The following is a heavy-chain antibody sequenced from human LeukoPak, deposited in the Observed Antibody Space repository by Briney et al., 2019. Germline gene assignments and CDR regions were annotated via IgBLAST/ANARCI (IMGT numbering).Heavy chain of an antibody. J-gene: IGHJ4*02. D-gene: IGHD1-26*01. CDR3: ASRVPGGWAAVFDY. CDR2: VDYSGNT. CDR1: SGSVSSTNYY. V-gene: IGHV4-61*01. Sequence: PSETLSLTCIVSSGSVSSTNYYWSWIRQPPGKRLEWIGYVDYSGNTNYSPSFKSRVTISLDTSKNQFSLRLSSVTAADTAEYFCASRVPGGWAAVFDYWGQGTLVTVSS.